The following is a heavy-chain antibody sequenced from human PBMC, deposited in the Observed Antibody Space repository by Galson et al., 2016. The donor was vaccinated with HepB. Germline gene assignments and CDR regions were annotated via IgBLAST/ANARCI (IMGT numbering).Heavy chain of an antibody. CDR3: AKAGDYDLLAGFDY. V-gene: IGHV3-30*18. D-gene: IGHD3-9*01. Sequence: SLRLSCAASGFIFSSHGMHWVRQTPGKGLEWVAAVSNDGSDKYYAHSVKGRFTISRDNSKNTLCLQMNSLRAEDTAVYYCAKAGDYDLLAGFDYWGQGTPVTVSS. CDR2: VSNDGSDK. J-gene: IGHJ4*02. CDR1: GFIFSSHG.